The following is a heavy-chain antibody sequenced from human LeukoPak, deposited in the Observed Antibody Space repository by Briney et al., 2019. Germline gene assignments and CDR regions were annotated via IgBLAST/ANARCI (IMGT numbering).Heavy chain of an antibody. CDR2: IKQDGNEK. Sequence: GGSLRLSCAASGFTFSSYWMSWVRQAPGKGLEWVANIKQDGNEKYYVDSVKGRFTISRDNAKNSLYLQMNSLRAEDTALYYCAKEGGSGWYYFDYWGQGTLVTVSS. V-gene: IGHV3-7*03. D-gene: IGHD6-19*01. J-gene: IGHJ4*02. CDR3: AKEGGSGWYYFDY. CDR1: GFTFSSYW.